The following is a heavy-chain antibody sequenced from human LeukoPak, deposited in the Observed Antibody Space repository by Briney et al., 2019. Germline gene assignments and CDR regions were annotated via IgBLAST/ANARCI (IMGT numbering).Heavy chain of an antibody. CDR2: ISWNSDSI. CDR3: AKATTYYYDSMGYYPDSFDI. J-gene: IGHJ3*02. D-gene: IGHD3-22*01. CDR1: GFKFDDYA. V-gene: IGHV3-9*01. Sequence: GRSLRLSCAASGFKFDDYAMQWVRQGPGKGLQWVPYISWNSDSIQYADSVKGRFTVSRDNAKNSLYLEMNSLRAEDTALYFCAKATTYYYDSMGYYPDSFDICGQGTPVMVSS.